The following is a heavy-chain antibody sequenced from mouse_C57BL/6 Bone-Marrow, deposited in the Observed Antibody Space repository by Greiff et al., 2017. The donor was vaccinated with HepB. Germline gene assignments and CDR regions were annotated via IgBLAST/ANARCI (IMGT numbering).Heavy chain of an antibody. CDR1: GFTFSDFY. Sequence: EVKLVESGGGLVQSGRSLRLFCATSGFTFSDFYMEWVRQAPGKGLEWIAASRNKANDYTTEYSASVKGRFIVSRDTSQSILYLQMNALRAEDTAIYYCARDAPYGYDYWGQGTTLTVSS. J-gene: IGHJ2*01. D-gene: IGHD2-2*01. V-gene: IGHV7-1*01. CDR3: ARDAPYGYDY. CDR2: SRNKANDYTT.